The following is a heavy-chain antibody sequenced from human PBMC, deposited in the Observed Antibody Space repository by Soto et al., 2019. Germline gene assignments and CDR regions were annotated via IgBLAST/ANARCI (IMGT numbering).Heavy chain of an antibody. J-gene: IGHJ4*02. Sequence: RRLSCAASGFTFSSYAMSWVRQAPGKGLEWVSGISGSGTTTYYADSVKGRFTISRDNSKNTMYLQMNSLRAEDTAVYYCAKDLAGATRGRFDYWGQGTLVTVSS. CDR2: ISGSGTTT. CDR3: AKDLAGATRGRFDY. CDR1: GFTFSSYA. D-gene: IGHD1-26*01. V-gene: IGHV3-23*01.